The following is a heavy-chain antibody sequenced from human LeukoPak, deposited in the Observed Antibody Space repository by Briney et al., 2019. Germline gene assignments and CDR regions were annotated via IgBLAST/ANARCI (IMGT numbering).Heavy chain of an antibody. Sequence: GGSLRLSCAASGFTFSNAWMSWVRQAPGKGLEWVGRIKSKTDGGTTDYAAPVKGRFTISRDDSKNTLYLQMNSLKTEDTAVYYCLSRSSFPNDMTTVTTVRTWGQGTLVTVSS. CDR2: IKSKTDGGTT. CDR3: LSRSSFPNDMTTVTTVRT. CDR1: GFTFSNAW. V-gene: IGHV3-15*01. D-gene: IGHD4-17*01. J-gene: IGHJ5*02.